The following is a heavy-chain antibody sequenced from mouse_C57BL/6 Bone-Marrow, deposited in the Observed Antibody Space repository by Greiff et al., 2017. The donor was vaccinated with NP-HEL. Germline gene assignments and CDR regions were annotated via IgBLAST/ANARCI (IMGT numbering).Heavy chain of an antibody. Sequence: VQLQQPGAELVKPGASVKMSCKASGYTFTSYWITWVKQRPGQGLEWIGDIYPGSGSTNYNEKFKSKATLTVDTSSRTAYMRLTSLTSEDSAVYSSARGTLAGTSFASWGPGTTLTVSS. CDR1: GYTFTSYW. CDR2: IYPGSGST. V-gene: IGHV1-55*01. D-gene: IGHD3-3*01. J-gene: IGHJ2*01. CDR3: ARGTLAGTSFAS.